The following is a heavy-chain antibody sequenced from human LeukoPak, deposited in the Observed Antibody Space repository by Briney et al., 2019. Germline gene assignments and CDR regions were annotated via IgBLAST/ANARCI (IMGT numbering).Heavy chain of an antibody. V-gene: IGHV4-34*01. D-gene: IGHD3-10*01. CDR2: INHSGST. J-gene: IGHJ4*02. CDR1: GGSFSGYY. Sequence: PSETLSLTCAVYGGSFSGYYWSWIRQPLGKGLEWIGEINHSGSTNYNPSLKSRVTISVDTSKNQFSLKLSSVTAADTAVYYCARGLYYFGSGSYFYWGQGTLVTVSS. CDR3: ARGLYYFGSGSYFY.